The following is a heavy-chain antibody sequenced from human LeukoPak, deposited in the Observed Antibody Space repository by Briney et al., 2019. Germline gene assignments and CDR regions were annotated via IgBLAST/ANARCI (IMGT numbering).Heavy chain of an antibody. CDR3: ARESPRYDFWSGHGGIYYFDY. CDR1: GGSFSGYY. V-gene: IGHV4-34*01. D-gene: IGHD3-3*01. Sequence: SETLSLTCAVYGGSFSGYYWSWIRQPPGKGLECIGEINHSGSTNYNPSLKSRVTISVDTSKNQFSLKLSSVTAADTAVYYCARESPRYDFWSGHGGIYYFDYWGQGTLVTVSS. CDR2: INHSGST. J-gene: IGHJ4*02.